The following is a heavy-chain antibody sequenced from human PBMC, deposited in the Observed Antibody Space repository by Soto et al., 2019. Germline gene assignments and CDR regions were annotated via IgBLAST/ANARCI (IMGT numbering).Heavy chain of an antibody. V-gene: IGHV1-69*06. Sequence: GASVKVSCKASGGTFSSYAISWVRQAPGQGLEWMGGIIPIFGTANYAQKFQGRVTITADKSTSTAYMELSSLRSEDTAVYYCASIRFTMVRGVITNSDYYYYGMDVWGQGTTVTDSS. CDR2: IIPIFGTA. CDR1: GGTFSSYA. D-gene: IGHD3-10*01. CDR3: ASIRFTMVRGVITNSDYYYYGMDV. J-gene: IGHJ6*02.